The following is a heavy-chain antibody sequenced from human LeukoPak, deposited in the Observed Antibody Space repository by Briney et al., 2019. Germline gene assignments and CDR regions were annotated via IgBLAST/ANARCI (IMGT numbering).Heavy chain of an antibody. J-gene: IGHJ6*02. Sequence: GGSLRLSCAASGFTFSSYSMNWVRQAPGKGLEWVSSISSSSSYIYYADSVKGRFTISRDNAKNTLYLQMNSLRAEDTAVYFCARDYGRSRDYGMDVWGQGTTVTVSS. D-gene: IGHD3-10*01. CDR2: ISSSSSYI. CDR3: ARDYGRSRDYGMDV. CDR1: GFTFSSYS. V-gene: IGHV3-21*01.